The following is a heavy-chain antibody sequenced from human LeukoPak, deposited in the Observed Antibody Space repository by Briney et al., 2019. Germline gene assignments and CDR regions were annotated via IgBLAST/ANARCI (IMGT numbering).Heavy chain of an antibody. Sequence: ASVKVSYKASGYTFTGYYMHWVRQAPGQGLEWMGWINPNSGGTNYAQKFQGRVTMTRDTSISTAYMELSRLRSDDTAVYYCARYSGGQWLDLDYWGQGTLVTVSS. CDR3: ARYSGGQWLDLDY. CDR1: GYTFTGYY. D-gene: IGHD6-19*01. V-gene: IGHV1-2*02. J-gene: IGHJ4*02. CDR2: INPNSGGT.